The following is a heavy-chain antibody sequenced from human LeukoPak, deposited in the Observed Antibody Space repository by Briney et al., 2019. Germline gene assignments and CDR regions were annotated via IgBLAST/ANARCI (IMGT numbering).Heavy chain of an antibody. D-gene: IGHD1-26*01. J-gene: IGHJ3*02. CDR2: IYHSGST. Sequence: SETLSLTCTVSGYSISSGYYWGWIRQPPGKGLEWIGSIYHSGSTYYNPSLKSRVTISVDTSKNQFSLKLSSVTAADTAVYYCARGDGSYNDAFDIWGQGTMVTVSS. V-gene: IGHV4-38-2*02. CDR3: ARGDGSYNDAFDI. CDR1: GYSISSGYY.